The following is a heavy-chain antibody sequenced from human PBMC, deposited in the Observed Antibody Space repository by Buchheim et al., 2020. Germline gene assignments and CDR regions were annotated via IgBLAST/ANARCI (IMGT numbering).Heavy chain of an antibody. J-gene: IGHJ4*02. CDR1: GFTFRTYG. Sequence: QVQLVESGGGVVQPGRSLTLSCAASGFTFRTYGMHWVRQAPGKGLEWVAFIRYDGTNKYYADSVKGRITISRDNSTNTLYLPMNSLRAEDTAVYYCAKGYSSGWYFLSDYWGQGTL. V-gene: IGHV3-30*02. CDR3: AKGYSSGWYFLSDY. CDR2: IRYDGTNK. D-gene: IGHD6-19*01.